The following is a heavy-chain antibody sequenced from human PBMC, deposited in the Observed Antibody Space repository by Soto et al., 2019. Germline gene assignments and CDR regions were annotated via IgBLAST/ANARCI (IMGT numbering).Heavy chain of an antibody. CDR3: ARDRAAGTSS. D-gene: IGHD6-13*01. CDR1: GGSISSAGYY. CDR2: IYYSGST. Sequence: QVQLQESGPGLVKPSQTLSLTCTVSGGSISSAGYYWSWIRQHPGKGLEWIGYIYYSGSTYYNPSLKSRLTISIDTSTNQFSLKLSSVTAADTAVYYCARDRAAGTSSWGQGTLVTVSS. J-gene: IGHJ5*02. V-gene: IGHV4-31*03.